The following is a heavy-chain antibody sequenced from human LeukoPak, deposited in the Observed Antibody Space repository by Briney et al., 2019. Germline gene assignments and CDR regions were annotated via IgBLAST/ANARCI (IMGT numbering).Heavy chain of an antibody. Sequence: GGSLRLSCAASGFTFSDYYMSWIRQAPGKGLEWVSYISSSGTTIYNADSVKGRFTISRDNAKNSLYLQMSSLRAEDTAVYYCARGGWNYVPYFDYWGQGTLVTVSS. CDR2: ISSSGTTI. D-gene: IGHD1-7*01. CDR3: ARGGWNYVPYFDY. J-gene: IGHJ4*02. CDR1: GFTFSDYY. V-gene: IGHV3-11*04.